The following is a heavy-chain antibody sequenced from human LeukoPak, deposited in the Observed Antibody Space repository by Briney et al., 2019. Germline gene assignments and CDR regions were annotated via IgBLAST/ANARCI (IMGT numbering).Heavy chain of an antibody. CDR3: AKDPSAWYEGYMDV. V-gene: IGHV1-18*01. CDR1: GYTFTSYG. CDR2: ISAYNGNT. Sequence: VASVKVSCKASGYTFTSYGISWVRQAPGQGLEWMGWISAYNGNTNYAQKLQGRVTMTTDTSTSTAYMELRSLRSDDTALYYCAKDPSAWYEGYMDVWGKGTMVTISS. D-gene: IGHD6-19*01. J-gene: IGHJ6*03.